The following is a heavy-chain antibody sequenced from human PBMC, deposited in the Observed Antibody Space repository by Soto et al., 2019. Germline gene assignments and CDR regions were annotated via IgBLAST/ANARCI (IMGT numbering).Heavy chain of an antibody. Sequence: ETLSLTCAVSGYSISSGYYWGWIRQPPGKGLEWIGSIYHSGSTYNNPSLKSRVTISVDTSKNQFSLKLSSVTAADTAVYYCARVGGYGMDVWGQGTTVTVSS. D-gene: IGHD3-10*01. CDR1: GYSISSGYY. CDR3: ARVGGYGMDV. J-gene: IGHJ6*02. V-gene: IGHV4-38-2*01. CDR2: IYHSGST.